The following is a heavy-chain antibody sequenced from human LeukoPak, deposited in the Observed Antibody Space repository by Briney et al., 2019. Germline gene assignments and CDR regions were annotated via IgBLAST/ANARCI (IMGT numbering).Heavy chain of an antibody. D-gene: IGHD1-26*01. CDR3: ASSYSGSYSSAFDI. CDR1: GFTVSSNY. Sequence: GGSLRLSCAASGFTVSSNYMSWVRQAPGKGLEWVSYISSSSSSIYYADSVEGRFTISRDNAKNSLYLQMNSLRAEDTAVYYCASSYSGSYSSAFDIWGQGTMVTVSS. CDR2: ISSSSSSI. J-gene: IGHJ3*02. V-gene: IGHV3-48*01.